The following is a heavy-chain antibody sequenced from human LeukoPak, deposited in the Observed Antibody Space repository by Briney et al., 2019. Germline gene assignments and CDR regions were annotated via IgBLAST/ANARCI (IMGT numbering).Heavy chain of an antibody. Sequence: PSETLSLTCTVSGGSISSGGYYWSWLRQHPGKGLEWIGYIYSSGCTYYNPSLKSRVTISVDTSRNQFSLKLSSVTAADTAVYYCASLGTIAYCGGDCYPASYYYYGMDVWGQGTTVTVSS. V-gene: IGHV4-31*03. CDR1: GGSISSGGYY. D-gene: IGHD2-21*02. J-gene: IGHJ6*02. CDR2: IYSSGCT. CDR3: ASLGTIAYCGGDCYPASYYYYGMDV.